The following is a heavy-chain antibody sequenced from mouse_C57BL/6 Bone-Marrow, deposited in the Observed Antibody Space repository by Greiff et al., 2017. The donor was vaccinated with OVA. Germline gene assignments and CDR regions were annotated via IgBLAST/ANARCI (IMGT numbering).Heavy chain of an antibody. CDR1: GYTFTDYY. J-gene: IGHJ4*01. CDR3: ARGYDGYYYDY. D-gene: IGHD2-3*01. Sequence: VQLQQSGPELVKPGASVKISCKASGYTFTDYYMNWVKQSHGKSLEWIGDINPNNGGTSYNQKFKGKATLTVDKSSSTAYMELRSLTSEDSAVYYCARGYDGYYYDYWGQGTSVTVSS. V-gene: IGHV1-26*01. CDR2: INPNNGGT.